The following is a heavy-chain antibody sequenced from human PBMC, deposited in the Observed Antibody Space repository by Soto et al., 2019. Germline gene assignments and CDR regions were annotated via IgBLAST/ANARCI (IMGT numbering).Heavy chain of an antibody. Sequence: QVQLQESGPGLVEPSQTLSLTCTVSGDSISGEGWYWSWIRQYSGRGLEWIGYIHHSGSTYSNPSLKSRVSISVDTSKTQFFLKLTSVTAADTAVYYCARAWTATAGWASWFALWGQGTLVTVSS. CDR1: GDSISGEGWY. D-gene: IGHD6-13*01. CDR2: IHHSGST. V-gene: IGHV4-31*03. CDR3: ARAWTATAGWASWFAL. J-gene: IGHJ5*02.